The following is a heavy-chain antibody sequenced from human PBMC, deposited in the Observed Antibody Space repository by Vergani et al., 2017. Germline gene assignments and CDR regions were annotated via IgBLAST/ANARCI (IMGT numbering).Heavy chain of an antibody. Sequence: QLQLQESAPGRVKPSETLSLTCTVSGGSIRSTFYFWAWIRQPPGKGLEWFGTTCYRGSTYYNPSLKSLVTISVDTSKNQFSLKLNSVTAADTAVYYCARHKEQLVPGNYYYYYYMDVWGKGTTVTVSS. J-gene: IGHJ6*03. CDR1: GGSIRSTFYF. CDR3: ARHKEQLVPGNYYYYYYMDV. D-gene: IGHD6-13*01. V-gene: IGHV4-39*01. CDR2: TCYRGST.